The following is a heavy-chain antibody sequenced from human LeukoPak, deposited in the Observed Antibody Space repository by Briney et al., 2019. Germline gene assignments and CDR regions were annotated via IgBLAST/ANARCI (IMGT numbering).Heavy chain of an antibody. CDR2: LSASGGRT. D-gene: IGHD3-22*01. V-gene: IGHV3-23*01. J-gene: IGHJ4*02. CDR1: GLTFSSYA. CDR3: AKDRIPSSGWVSDY. Sequence: GGSLRLSCAASGLTFSSYAMSWVRQAPGKGLEWVSALSASGGRTYYADSVKGRFTISRDNSKNTLYLQMNSLRADDTAVYYCAKDRIPSSGWVSDYWGQGTLVTVSS.